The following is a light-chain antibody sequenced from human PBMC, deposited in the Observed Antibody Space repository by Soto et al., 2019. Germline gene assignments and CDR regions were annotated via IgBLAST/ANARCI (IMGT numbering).Light chain of an antibody. J-gene: IGKJ3*01. V-gene: IGKV4-1*01. CDR1: QSVLYSSNNKNY. Sequence: DIVVTQSPDSLGVSLGERATINCKSSQSVLYSSNNKNYLAWYQQKPGQPPKLLIYWASTRESGVPDRFGGSGSGTDFTLTISSLQAEDVATYYCQQYLSPPFTFGPGTKVDIK. CDR3: QQYLSPPFT. CDR2: WAS.